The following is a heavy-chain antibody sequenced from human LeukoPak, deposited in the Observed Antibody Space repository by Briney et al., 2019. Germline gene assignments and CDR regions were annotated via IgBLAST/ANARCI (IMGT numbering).Heavy chain of an antibody. V-gene: IGHV4-39*07. CDR2: IYYSGST. D-gene: IGHD2-21*02. CDR3: ARLFSGDYYFNS. CDR1: GGSISSSSYY. J-gene: IGHJ4*02. Sequence: SETLSLTCTVSGGSISSSSYYWGWLRQPPGKGLKWIGSIYYSGSTYYNPSLKSRVTMSVDKSKNQFSLKVISVTATATAEYYCARLFSGDYYFNSWGQGTLVTVSS.